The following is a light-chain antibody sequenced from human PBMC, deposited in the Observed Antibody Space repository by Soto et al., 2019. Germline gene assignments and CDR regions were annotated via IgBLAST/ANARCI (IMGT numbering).Light chain of an antibody. CDR2: LNSDGSH. CDR3: QTWGTGLLV. V-gene: IGLV4-69*01. J-gene: IGLJ3*02. CDR1: SGHSSYA. Sequence: QLVLTQSPSASASLGASVKLTCTLSSGHSSYAIAWHQQQPEQGPRYLMKLNSDGSHSKGDGIPDRFSGSSSGAERYLTISSLQSEDEADYYCQTWGTGLLVFGGGTKLTVL.